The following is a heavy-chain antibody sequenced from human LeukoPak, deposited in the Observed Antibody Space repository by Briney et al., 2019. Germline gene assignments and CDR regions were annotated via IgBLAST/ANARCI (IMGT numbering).Heavy chain of an antibody. V-gene: IGHV1-2*02. CDR2: MNPNNGDT. D-gene: IGHD2-2*01. Sequence: ASVKVSCKASGYTFIHYYIHWMRQAPGQGLEWMGWMNPNNGDTKYAQKFQGRVTMTRDTPISTAYMELSRLKSDDTAVYYCASVNAGPDHWGQGTLVTVSS. J-gene: IGHJ4*02. CDR3: ASVNAGPDH. CDR1: GYTFIHYY.